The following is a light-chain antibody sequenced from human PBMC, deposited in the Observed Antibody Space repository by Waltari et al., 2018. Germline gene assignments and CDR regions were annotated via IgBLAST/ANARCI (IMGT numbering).Light chain of an antibody. CDR3: SSNAGSNNFV. CDR2: EVS. Sequence: QTDLTQPPTASGSPGQSVTNSSTGTSSELGGYNYVAWYQTHPGKAHKLVIYEVSNRPSGVPERFSGSKSGNTASLTVSGLQAEDEADYYCSSNAGSNNFVFGTGTKVTVL. V-gene: IGLV2-8*01. J-gene: IGLJ1*01. CDR1: SSELGGYNY.